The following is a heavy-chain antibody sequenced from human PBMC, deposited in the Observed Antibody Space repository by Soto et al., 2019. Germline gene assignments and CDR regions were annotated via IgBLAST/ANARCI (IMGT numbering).Heavy chain of an antibody. Sequence: GASVKVSCKASGGTFSSYTISWVRQAPGQGLEWMGRIIPILGIANYAQKFQGRVTITADKSTSTAYMELSSLRSEDTAVYYCARGGDYGDPLDYWGQGTLVTVSS. D-gene: IGHD4-17*01. CDR3: ARGGDYGDPLDY. CDR1: GGTFSSYT. CDR2: IIPILGIA. V-gene: IGHV1-69*02. J-gene: IGHJ4*02.